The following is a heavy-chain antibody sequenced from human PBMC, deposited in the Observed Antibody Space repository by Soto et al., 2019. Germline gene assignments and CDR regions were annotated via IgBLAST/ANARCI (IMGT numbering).Heavy chain of an antibody. CDR2: IWYDGSNK. CDR1: GFTFSSYG. CDR3: ARDGNYGGAFDY. V-gene: IGHV3-33*01. J-gene: IGHJ4*02. Sequence: GGSLRLSCAASGFTFSSYGMHWVRQAPGKGLEWVAVIWYDGSNKYYADSVKGRFTMSRDNSKNTLYLQMNSLRAEDTAVYYCARDGNYGGAFDYWGQGTLVTVSS. D-gene: IGHD4-17*01.